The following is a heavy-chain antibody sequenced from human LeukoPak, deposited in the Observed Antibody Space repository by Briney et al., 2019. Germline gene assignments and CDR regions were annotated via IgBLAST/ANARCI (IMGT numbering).Heavy chain of an antibody. CDR3: ANCLRSSSCQWDY. V-gene: IGHV1-69*13. CDR1: GGTFSSYA. J-gene: IGHJ4*02. D-gene: IGHD6-13*01. CDR2: IIPIFGTA. Sequence: SVKVSCKASGGTFSSYAISWVRQAPGQGLEWMGGIIPIFGTANYAQKFQGRVTITADESTSTAYMELSSLRSEDTAVYYCANCLRSSSCQWDYWGQGTLVTVSS.